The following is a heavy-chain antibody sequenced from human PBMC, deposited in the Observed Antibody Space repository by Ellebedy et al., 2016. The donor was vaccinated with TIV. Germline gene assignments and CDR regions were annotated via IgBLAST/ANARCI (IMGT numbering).Heavy chain of an antibody. J-gene: IGHJ4*02. CDR3: AKIRGGGLAAAADH. Sequence: PGGSLRLSCAASGFTFSTYWMGWVRQAAGKGLEWVANTKQDGSEKYYVDSVMGRFTISRDNAKNSLYLQMNSLRADDTALYYWAKIRGGGLAAAADHWGQGTLVTVSS. CDR1: GFTFSTYW. CDR2: TKQDGSEK. V-gene: IGHV3-7*03. D-gene: IGHD2-2*01.